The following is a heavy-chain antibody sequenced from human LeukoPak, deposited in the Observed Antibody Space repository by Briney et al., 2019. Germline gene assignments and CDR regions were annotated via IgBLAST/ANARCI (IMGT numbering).Heavy chain of an antibody. CDR1: GGSIRSYY. J-gene: IGHJ4*02. CDR2: VHTTGST. CDR3: ARGSGYDGDYFDY. Sequence: SETLSLTCTVSGGSIRSYYWSWIRQPAGKGLEWIGRVHTTGSTNFNPSLRSRVSMSVDTSKNQFSLKLSSVTAADTAVYYCARGSGYDGDYFDYWGQGTLVTVSS. V-gene: IGHV4-4*07. D-gene: IGHD5-12*01.